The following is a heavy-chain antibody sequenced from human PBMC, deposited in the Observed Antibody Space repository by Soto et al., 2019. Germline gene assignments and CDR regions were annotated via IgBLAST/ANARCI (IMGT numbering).Heavy chain of an antibody. CDR3: ARMDDYVWGSYRAAEYFQH. Sequence: GASVKVSCKASGYTFTSHGISWVRQAPGQGLEWMGWISAYNGNTNYAQKLQGRVTMTTDTSTSTAYMELRSLRSDDTAVYYCARMDDYVWGSYRAAEYFQHWGQGTPVTVSS. V-gene: IGHV1-18*01. J-gene: IGHJ1*01. D-gene: IGHD3-16*02. CDR1: GYTFTSHG. CDR2: ISAYNGNT.